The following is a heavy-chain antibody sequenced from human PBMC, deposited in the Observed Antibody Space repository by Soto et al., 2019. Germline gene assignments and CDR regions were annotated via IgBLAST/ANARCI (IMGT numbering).Heavy chain of an antibody. Sequence: QVQLQQWGAGLLKPSETLSLTCAVYGGSFSGYYWSWIRQPPGKGLEWIGEINHSGSTNYNPSLKSRVTISVDTSKNQFSLKLSSVTAADTAVYYCARARKEQQLAGRGDPLLYGMDVWGQGTTVTVSS. CDR2: INHSGST. D-gene: IGHD6-13*01. V-gene: IGHV4-34*01. CDR1: GGSFSGYY. CDR3: ARARKEQQLAGRGDPLLYGMDV. J-gene: IGHJ6*02.